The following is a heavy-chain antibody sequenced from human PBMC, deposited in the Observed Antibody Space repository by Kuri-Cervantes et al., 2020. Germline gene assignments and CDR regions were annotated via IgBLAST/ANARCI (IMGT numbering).Heavy chain of an antibody. CDR3: ARLVTHYYYMDV. CDR2: INAGNGNT. D-gene: IGHD4-23*01. V-gene: IGHV1-3*01. J-gene: IGHJ6*03. CDR1: GYTFISYA. Sequence: ASVKVSCKASGYTFISYALHWVRQAPGQRLEWMGWINAGNGNTKYSQKFQGRVTMTTDTSTTTAYMELRSLRSDDTAVYYCARLVTHYYYMDVWGKGTTVTVSS.